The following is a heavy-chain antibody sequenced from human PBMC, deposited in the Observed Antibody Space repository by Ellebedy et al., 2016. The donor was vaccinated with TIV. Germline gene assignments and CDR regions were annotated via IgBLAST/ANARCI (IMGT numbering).Heavy chain of an antibody. D-gene: IGHD2-8*01. CDR2: ISGSGGST. CDR1: GFTFSSYA. Sequence: GESLKISXAASGFTFSSYAMSWVRQAPGKGLEWVSAISGSGGSTYYADSVKGRFTISRDNSKNTLYLQMNSLRAEDTAVYYCARGTPRIPYYAIDYWGQGTLVTVSS. J-gene: IGHJ4*02. V-gene: IGHV3-23*01. CDR3: ARGTPRIPYYAIDY.